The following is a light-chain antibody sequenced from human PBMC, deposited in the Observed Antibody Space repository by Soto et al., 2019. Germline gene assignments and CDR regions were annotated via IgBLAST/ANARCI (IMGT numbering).Light chain of an antibody. V-gene: IGLV2-14*03. CDR3: ASYTRSSAVV. J-gene: IGLJ2*01. CDR2: DVT. Sequence: QAVVTQPASVSGSPGQSITISCTGTSSDIGYYNYVSWYQQHPGKAPKLVIYDVTNRPSGVSDRFSGSRSGNTASLTISGLQAEDEADYHCASYTRSSAVVFGGGTKLTVL. CDR1: SSDIGYYNY.